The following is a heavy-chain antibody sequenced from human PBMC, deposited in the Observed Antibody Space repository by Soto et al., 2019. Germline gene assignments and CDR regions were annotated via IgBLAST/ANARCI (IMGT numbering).Heavy chain of an antibody. CDR1: GGSISSSSYY. Sequence: SETLSLTCTVFGGSISSSSYYWGWIRQPPGKGLEWIGSIYYSGSTYYNPSLKSRVTISVDTSKNQFSLKLGSVTAADTAVYYCATRSDGLPKDIVVVPAARVNYYYYYMDVWGKGTTVTAP. CDR3: ATRSDGLPKDIVVVPAARVNYYYYYMDV. J-gene: IGHJ6*03. V-gene: IGHV4-39*01. D-gene: IGHD2-2*01. CDR2: IYYSGST.